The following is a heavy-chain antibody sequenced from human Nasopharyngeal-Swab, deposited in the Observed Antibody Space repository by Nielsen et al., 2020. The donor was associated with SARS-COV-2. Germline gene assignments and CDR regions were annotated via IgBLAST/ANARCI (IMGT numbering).Heavy chain of an antibody. J-gene: IGHJ4*02. D-gene: IGHD5-18*01. Sequence: WVRQAPGQGLEWMGWISIYNADRNYAEKFQGRVSMTTDTSTTTAFMELTSPRSDDTAVYYCARDVEEWLVVPSLSFDHWGQGTLVTVSS. CDR2: ISIYNADR. V-gene: IGHV1-18*01. CDR3: ARDVEEWLVVPSLSFDH.